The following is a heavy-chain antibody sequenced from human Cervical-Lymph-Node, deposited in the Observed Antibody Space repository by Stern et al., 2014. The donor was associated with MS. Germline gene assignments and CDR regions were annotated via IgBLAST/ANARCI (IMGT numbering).Heavy chain of an antibody. D-gene: IGHD1-1*01. V-gene: IGHV1-69*01. Sequence: VQLVESGAEVKKTGSSVKVSCKASGGSSSSYAITWVRQAPGQGLEWVGEIVPMFRTTKYAQRFQDRVTFTADEATHTAYMELTSLRSEDTAVYYCASTTGYLDLWGRGSLVTVSS. J-gene: IGHJ2*01. CDR3: ASTTGYLDL. CDR2: IVPMFRTT. CDR1: GGSSSSYA.